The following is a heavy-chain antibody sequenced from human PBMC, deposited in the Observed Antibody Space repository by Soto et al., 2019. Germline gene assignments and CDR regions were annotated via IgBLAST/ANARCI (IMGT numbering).Heavy chain of an antibody. CDR2: IWYDGSNK. V-gene: IGHV3-33*01. CDR3: ARDLGWNDLLNTYYDGMDV. J-gene: IGHJ6*02. D-gene: IGHD1-1*01. CDR1: GFTFSSYG. Sequence: GGSLRLSCAASGFTFSSYGMHWVRQAPGKGLEWVAVIWYDGSNKYYADSVKGRFTISRDNSKNTLYLQMNSLTAEDTAVYYCARDLGWNDLLNTYYDGMDVWAQGTTVTGSS.